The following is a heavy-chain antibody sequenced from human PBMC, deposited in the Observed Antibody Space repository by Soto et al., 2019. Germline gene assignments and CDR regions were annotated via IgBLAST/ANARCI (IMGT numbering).Heavy chain of an antibody. J-gene: IGHJ4*02. CDR2: ISSSSSYI. CDR1: GFTFSSYS. V-gene: IGHV3-21*01. D-gene: IGHD4-17*01. Sequence: GGSLRLSCAASGFTFSSYSMNWVRQAPGKGLEWVSSISSSSSYIYYADSVKGRFTISRDNAQNSLYLQMNSLRAEDTAVYYCASQKPYPGSTDYGDYLGDDYWGQGTLVTVSS. CDR3: ASQKPYPGSTDYGDYLGDDY.